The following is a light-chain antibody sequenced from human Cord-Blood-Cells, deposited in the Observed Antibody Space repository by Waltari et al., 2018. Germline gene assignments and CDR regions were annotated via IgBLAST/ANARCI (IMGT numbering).Light chain of an antibody. V-gene: IGKV1-39*01. CDR3: QQSYSPPMYT. J-gene: IGKJ2*01. Sequence: DIQMTQSPSSLSASVGDRVTITCRASQSISSYLNWYQQKPGKAPKLLIYAASSLQSGVTYRTTPSGSGTPHNTTISSLTPEDFATYYCQQSYSPPMYTSGQGTKLEIK. CDR1: QSISSY. CDR2: AAS.